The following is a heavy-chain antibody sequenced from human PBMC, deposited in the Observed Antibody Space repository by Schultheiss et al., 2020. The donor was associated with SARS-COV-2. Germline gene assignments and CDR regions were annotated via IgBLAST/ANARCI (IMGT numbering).Heavy chain of an antibody. D-gene: IGHD2-8*01. CDR3: ARDLYYEVPFDY. J-gene: IGHJ4*02. CDR1: GGTFSSYA. CDR2: IIPIFGTA. V-gene: IGHV1-69*13. Sequence: SVKVSCKASGGTFSSYAISWVRQAPGQGLEWMGGIIPIFGTANYAQKFQGRVTITADESTSTAYMELSSLRSEDTAVYYCARDLYYEVPFDYWGQGTLVTSPQ.